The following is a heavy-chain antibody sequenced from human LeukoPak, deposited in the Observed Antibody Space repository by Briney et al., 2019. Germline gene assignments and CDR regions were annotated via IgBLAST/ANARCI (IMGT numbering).Heavy chain of an antibody. V-gene: IGHV4-4*07. D-gene: IGHD2-2*02. CDR2: IYFSGST. CDR3: AREMAVAGPYTFDI. CDR1: GTSINNYY. Sequence: SETLSLTCTVSGTSINNYYWSWFRQPAGKGLEWIGRIYFSGSTNYNPSLKSRITMSLDTSKNQFSLNLRSVTAADTAVYFCAREMAVAGPYTFDIWGQGTEVTVSS. J-gene: IGHJ3*02.